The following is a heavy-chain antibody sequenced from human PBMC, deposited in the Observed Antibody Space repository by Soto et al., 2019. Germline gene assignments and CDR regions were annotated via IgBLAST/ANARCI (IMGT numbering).Heavy chain of an antibody. Sequence: GGSLRLSCAASGFTFSSYAMHWVRQAPGKGLEWVAVISYDGSNKYYADSVKGRFTISRDNSKNTLYLQMNSLRAEDTAVYYCARGYSAYCSSTSCYYFDYWGQGTLVT. CDR1: GFTFSSYA. D-gene: IGHD2-2*01. V-gene: IGHV3-30-3*01. CDR2: ISYDGSNK. CDR3: ARGYSAYCSSTSCYYFDY. J-gene: IGHJ4*02.